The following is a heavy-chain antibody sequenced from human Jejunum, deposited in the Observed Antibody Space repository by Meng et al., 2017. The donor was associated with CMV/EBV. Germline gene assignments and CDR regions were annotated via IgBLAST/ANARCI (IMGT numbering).Heavy chain of an antibody. CDR1: TFTCYG. Sequence: TFTCYGSSWVQQAPGHGLEWMGWISAYNGNTNYAQKLQGRVTMTTDTSTSTAYMELRSLRSDDTAVYYCARDRSSFIVVVPAAIDYWGQGTLVTVSS. D-gene: IGHD2-2*02. J-gene: IGHJ4*02. V-gene: IGHV1-18*01. CDR2: ISAYNGNT. CDR3: ARDRSSFIVVVPAAIDY.